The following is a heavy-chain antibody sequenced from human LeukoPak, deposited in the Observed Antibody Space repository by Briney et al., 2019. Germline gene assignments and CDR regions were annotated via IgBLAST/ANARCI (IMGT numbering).Heavy chain of an antibody. D-gene: IGHD3-22*01. CDR3: ARQGTSGSYLTGLDV. CDR2: IFYSGST. CDR1: GGSISTYY. Sequence: PPETLSLTCTVSGGSISTYYWSWIRQSPGKGLEWMGYIFYSGSTTYNPSLSSRVTISVDTSKNQFSLALSSVTAADTAVYYCARQGTSGSYLTGLDVWGQGTTVTVSS. J-gene: IGHJ6*02. V-gene: IGHV4-59*08.